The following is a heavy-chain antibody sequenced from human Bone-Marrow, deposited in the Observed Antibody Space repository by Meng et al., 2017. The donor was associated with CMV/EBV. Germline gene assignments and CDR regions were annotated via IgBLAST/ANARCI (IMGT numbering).Heavy chain of an antibody. Sequence: GGSLRLSCAASGFTFSDYYMSWIRQAPGKGLEWVANIKQDGSEKYYVDSVKGRFTISRDNAKNSLYLQMNSLRAEDTAVYYCAREGAAADDGFDYWGQGTLVTVSS. V-gene: IGHV3-7*01. CDR2: IKQDGSEK. CDR3: AREGAAADDGFDY. D-gene: IGHD6-13*01. J-gene: IGHJ4*02. CDR1: GFTFSDYY.